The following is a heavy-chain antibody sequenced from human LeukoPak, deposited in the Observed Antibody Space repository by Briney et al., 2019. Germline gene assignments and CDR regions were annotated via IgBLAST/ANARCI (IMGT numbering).Heavy chain of an antibody. CDR1: GYSISSGYY. V-gene: IGHV4-38-2*02. CDR2: IYYSGST. J-gene: IGHJ6*03. CDR3: ARGRPLYYYYYMDV. Sequence: SETLSLTCTVSGYSISSGYYWGWIRQPPGKGLEWIGYIYYSGSTNYNPSLKSRVTMSVDTSKNQFSLKLSSVTAADTAVYYCARGRPLYYYYYMDVWGKGTTVTVSS.